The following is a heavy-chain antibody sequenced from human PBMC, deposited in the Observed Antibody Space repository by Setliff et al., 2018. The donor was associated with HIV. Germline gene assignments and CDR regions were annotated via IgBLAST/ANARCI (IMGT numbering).Heavy chain of an antibody. CDR2: IYLSGST. J-gene: IGHJ5*02. D-gene: IGHD2-8*01. CDR3: ARDAPTVYANGWFDP. V-gene: IGHV4-38-2*02. CDR1: GYSISSGFY. Sequence: PSETLSLTCAVSGYSISSGFYWGWIRQPPGKGLEWIGSIYLSGSTYYNPSLRSRVTISVDTSKNQFSLKLSSVTAADTAVYYCARDAPTVYANGWFDPWGQGTLVTVSS.